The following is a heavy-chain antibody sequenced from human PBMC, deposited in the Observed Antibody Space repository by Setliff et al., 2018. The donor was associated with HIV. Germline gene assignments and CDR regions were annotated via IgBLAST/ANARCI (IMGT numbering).Heavy chain of an antibody. CDR1: GGSLSSYY. V-gene: IGHV4-59*01. CDR2: IYYSGSD. Sequence: SETLSLTCTLSGGSLSSYYWGWIRQPPGQGLELIGYIYYSGSDTYNPSLKSRVTISIDTSKNQFSLKLTSVTAADSATYYCARVSRGWYLGAEVAEYFDHWGQGTLVT. D-gene: IGHD6-19*01. J-gene: IGHJ1*01. CDR3: ARVSRGWYLGAEVAEYFDH.